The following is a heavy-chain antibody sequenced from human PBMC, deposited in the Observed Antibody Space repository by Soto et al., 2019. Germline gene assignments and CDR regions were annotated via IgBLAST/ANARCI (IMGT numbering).Heavy chain of an antibody. Sequence: EVQLLESGGGLVQPGGSLRLSCAASGFTFSSYAMSWVRQAPGKGLEWVSAISGSGGSTYYADSVKGRFTISRDNSKNTLYLQTNSLRAEDTAVYYCAKALPAGTYYYYYGMDVWGQGTTVTVSS. J-gene: IGHJ6*02. V-gene: IGHV3-23*01. CDR2: ISGSGGST. CDR1: GFTFSSYA. CDR3: AKALPAGTYYYYYGMDV. D-gene: IGHD6-13*01.